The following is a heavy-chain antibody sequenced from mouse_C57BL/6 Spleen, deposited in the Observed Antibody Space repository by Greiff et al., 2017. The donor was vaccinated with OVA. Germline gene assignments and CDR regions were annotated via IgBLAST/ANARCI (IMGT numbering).Heavy chain of an antibody. Sequence: EVQLQQSGPELVKPGASVKISCKASGYSFTGYYMNWVKQNPEKSLEWIGEINPSTGGTTYNQKFKAKATLTVDKSSSTAYMQLKSLTSEDSAVYYCARGNITTVVFDYWGQGTTLTVSS. CDR3: ARGNITTVVFDY. CDR1: GYSFTGYY. CDR2: INPSTGGT. D-gene: IGHD1-1*01. J-gene: IGHJ2*01. V-gene: IGHV1-42*01.